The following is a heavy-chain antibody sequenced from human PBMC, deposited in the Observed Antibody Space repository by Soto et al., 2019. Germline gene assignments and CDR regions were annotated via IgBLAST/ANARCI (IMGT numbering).Heavy chain of an antibody. CDR3: VAELYSGGGCCSFDF. J-gene: IGHJ3*01. V-gene: IGHV1-58*01. CDR1: GFTYTNSA. D-gene: IGHD2-21*02. CDR2: IIVASGRT. Sequence: QVRIVQSGPEVKRPGTSVRVSCKTSGFTYTNSAVQWVRQARGQRLEWIGWIIVASGRTNYAREVQERVAISRDTYTSTAYMELSGLRSEDTAVYYCVAELYSGGGCCSFDFWGQGTLVTVSS.